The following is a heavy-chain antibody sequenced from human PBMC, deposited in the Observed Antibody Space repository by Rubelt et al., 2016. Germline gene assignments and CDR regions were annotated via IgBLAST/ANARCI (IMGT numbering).Heavy chain of an antibody. CDR3: ATLSGRRGWFDP. Sequence: QVQLQQWGAGLLKPSETLSLTCAVYGGSFSGYYWSWIRQPPGKGLEWIGEINHSGSTNYNPSLKGRVTISVDTSKNQFSLKLSPVTAADTAVYYCATLSGRRGWFDPWGQGTLVTVSS. CDR2: INHSGST. V-gene: IGHV4-34*01. D-gene: IGHD6-25*01. J-gene: IGHJ5*02. CDR1: GGSFSGYY.